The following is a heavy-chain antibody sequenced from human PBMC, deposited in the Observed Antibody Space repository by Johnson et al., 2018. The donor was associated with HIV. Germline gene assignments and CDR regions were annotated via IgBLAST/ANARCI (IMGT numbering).Heavy chain of an antibody. CDR2: ISYDGSNK. CDR3: ARDAGSSSSWGAFEI. D-gene: IGHD6-6*01. Sequence: QVQLVESGGGLVQPGRSLRLSCAASGFTFSRYGMHWVRQAPGRGLEWVAVISYDGSNKYYADSVKGRFTISRDNSKNTLYLQMNSLRAEDTALYYCARDAGSSSSWGAFEIWGQGTMVTVSS. J-gene: IGHJ3*02. V-gene: IGHV3-30*19. CDR1: GFTFSRYG.